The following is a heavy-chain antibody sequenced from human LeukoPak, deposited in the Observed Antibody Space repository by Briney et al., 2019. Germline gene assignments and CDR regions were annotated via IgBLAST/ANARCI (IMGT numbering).Heavy chain of an antibody. D-gene: IGHD7-27*01. V-gene: IGHV3-23*01. CDR3: AIDPNWGTHS. J-gene: IGHJ4*02. Sequence: GGSLRLSCAASGFTFSTYTMYWVRHPPGKRLEWVSIIGNNGGGIHYADSVKGRFTISRDNFKNALYLQMNSPRVEDTAVYYCAIDPNWGTHSWGQGVLVTVSS. CDR2: IGNNGGGI. CDR1: GFTFSTYT.